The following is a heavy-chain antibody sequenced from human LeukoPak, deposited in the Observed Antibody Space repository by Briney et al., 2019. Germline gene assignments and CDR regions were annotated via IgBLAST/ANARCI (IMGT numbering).Heavy chain of an antibody. J-gene: IGHJ6*02. D-gene: IGHD6-13*01. CDR2: INPNSGGT. V-gene: IGHV1-2*04. CDR3: ARGSSWYYYYYGMDV. CDR1: GYSFTKYA. Sequence: ASVKVSCNASGYSFTKYAMNWVRQAPGQGLEWMGWINPNSGGTNYAQKFQRWVTMTRDTSISTAYMELSRLRSDDTAVYYCARGSSWYYYYYGMDVWGQGTTVTVSS.